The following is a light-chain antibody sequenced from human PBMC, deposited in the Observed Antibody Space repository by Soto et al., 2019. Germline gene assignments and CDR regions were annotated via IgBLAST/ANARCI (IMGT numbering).Light chain of an antibody. J-gene: IGLJ2*01. CDR1: SSDVGSYNR. V-gene: IGLV2-18*02. CDR2: DVS. CDR3: SSYTSSSTV. Sequence: QSALTQPPSVSGSPGQSVTISYTGTSSDVGSYNRVSWYQQPPGTAPKLMIYDVSNRPSGVPDRFSGSKSGNTASLTISGLQAEDEADYYCSSYTSSSTVFGGGTKLTVL.